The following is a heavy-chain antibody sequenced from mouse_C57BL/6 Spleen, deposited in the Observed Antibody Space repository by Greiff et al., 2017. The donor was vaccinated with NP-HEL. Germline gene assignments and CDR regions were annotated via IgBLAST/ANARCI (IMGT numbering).Heavy chain of an antibody. J-gene: IGHJ2*01. Sequence: VQLKESGPGLVKPSQSLSLTCSVTGYSITSGYYWNWIRQFPGNKLEWMSYISYDGSNNYNPSLKNRISITRDTSKNQFFLKLNSVTTEDTATYYCAREENYSNFYFDYWGQGTTLTVSS. V-gene: IGHV3-6*01. CDR2: ISYDGSN. CDR1: GYSITSGYY. D-gene: IGHD2-5*01. CDR3: AREENYSNFYFDY.